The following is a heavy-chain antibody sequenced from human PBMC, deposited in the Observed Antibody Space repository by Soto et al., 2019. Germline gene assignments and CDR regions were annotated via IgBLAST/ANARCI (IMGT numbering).Heavy chain of an antibody. CDR3: AIMYGDVTEVAY. Sequence: GGSLRLSCAASGFTFSDYGMSWVRQAPGKGLEWVSAIWGRSATTVYADSVKGRFTISRDISKNTLYLQMYSLRAEDTAVYYCAIMYGDVTEVAYWGQGTLVTVSS. D-gene: IGHD4-17*01. J-gene: IGHJ4*02. V-gene: IGHV3-23*01. CDR1: GFTFSDYG. CDR2: IWGRSATT.